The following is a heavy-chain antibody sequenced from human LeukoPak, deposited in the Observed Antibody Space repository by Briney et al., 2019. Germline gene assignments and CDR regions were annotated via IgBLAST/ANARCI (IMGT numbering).Heavy chain of an antibody. CDR1: GFTFSSYS. CDR3: ASFRWGPLLAQGRVDFDI. CDR2: ISSSSSTI. V-gene: IGHV3-48*01. J-gene: IGHJ3*02. D-gene: IGHD3-3*01. Sequence: GGSLRLSCAASGFTFSSYSMNWVRQAPGKGLEWVSYISSSSSTIYYADSVKGRFTISRDNAKNSLYLQMNSLRAEDTAVYYCASFRWGPLLAQGRVDFDIWGQGTMVTVSS.